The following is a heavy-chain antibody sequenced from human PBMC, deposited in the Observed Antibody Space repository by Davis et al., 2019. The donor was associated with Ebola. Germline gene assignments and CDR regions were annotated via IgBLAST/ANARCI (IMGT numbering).Heavy chain of an antibody. V-gene: IGHV1-2*04. Sequence: ASVKVSCKASGYFFAGYLIHWVRQAPGGGLEWMGWINPNSGGTNYAQKFQGWVTMTRDTSISTAYMELSRLRSDDTAVYYCARVGTVVTSFDYWGQGTLVTVSS. D-gene: IGHD4-23*01. CDR3: ARVGTVVTSFDY. CDR2: INPNSGGT. CDR1: GYFFAGYL. J-gene: IGHJ4*02.